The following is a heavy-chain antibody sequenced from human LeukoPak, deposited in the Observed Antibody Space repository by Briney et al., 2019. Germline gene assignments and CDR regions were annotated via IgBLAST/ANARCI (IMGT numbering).Heavy chain of an antibody. CDR2: IIPIFGTA. Sequence: SVKVSCKASGGTFSSYAISWVRQAPGQGLEWMGGIIPIFGTANYAQKFQGRVTITADESTSTAYMELSSLRSEDTAVYYCARTEYCSAGSCYAPFDYWGQGTLVTVSS. D-gene: IGHD2-15*01. CDR1: GGTFSSYA. V-gene: IGHV1-69*13. CDR3: ARTEYCSAGSCYAPFDY. J-gene: IGHJ4*02.